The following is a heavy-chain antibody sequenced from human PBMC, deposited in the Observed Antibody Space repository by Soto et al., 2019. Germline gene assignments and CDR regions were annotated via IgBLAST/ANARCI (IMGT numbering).Heavy chain of an antibody. V-gene: IGHV1-46*01. D-gene: IGHD1-26*01. CDR2: INPSGGST. Sequence: ASVKVSCKASGGTFTSYYLHWVRQAPGQGLEWMGIINPSGGSTTYAQRFQGRVTMTSDTSTSTVYMELSSLRSEDTAMYYCARVNSGSYYIYWGQGTLVTVSS. J-gene: IGHJ4*02. CDR1: GGTFTSYY. CDR3: ARVNSGSYYIY.